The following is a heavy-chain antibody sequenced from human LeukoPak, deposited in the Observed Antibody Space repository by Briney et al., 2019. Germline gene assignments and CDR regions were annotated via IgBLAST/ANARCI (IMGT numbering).Heavy chain of an antibody. V-gene: IGHV4-39*07. J-gene: IGHJ3*02. CDR1: GASISSSSYY. CDR3: ARRGYGDYDSDAFDI. D-gene: IGHD4-17*01. Sequence: SETLSLTCSVSGASISSSSYYWGWIRQPPGKGLEWVGSVYYSGSTYYNPSLKSRVTISVDTSKNQFSLKLSSVTAADTAVYYCARRGYGDYDSDAFDIWGQGTMVTVSS. CDR2: VYYSGST.